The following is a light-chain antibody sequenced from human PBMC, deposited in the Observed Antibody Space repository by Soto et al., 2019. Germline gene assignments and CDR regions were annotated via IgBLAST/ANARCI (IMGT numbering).Light chain of an antibody. CDR3: QQYDNSPWT. Sequence: EIVLTQSPGTLSLPPGERATLSCRASQSVSSSFLAWYQQKPGQAPRLLIYGASSRATGIPDRFSGSGSGTDFTLTISRLEPEDFAVYYCQQYDNSPWTFGQGTKVEIK. CDR1: QSVSSSF. CDR2: GAS. V-gene: IGKV3-20*01. J-gene: IGKJ1*01.